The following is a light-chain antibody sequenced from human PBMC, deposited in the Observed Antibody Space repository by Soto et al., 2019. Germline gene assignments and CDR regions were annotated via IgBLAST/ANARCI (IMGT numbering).Light chain of an antibody. CDR3: QSYDSSLSGYV. V-gene: IGLV2-14*01. CDR1: SSDVGGYNS. CDR2: DVT. Sequence: QSALTQPASVSGSPGQSITISCTGTSSDVGGYNSVSWYRQDPGKAPKLMIYDVTNRPSGVSNRFSGSKPGNTASLTISGLQAEDEADYYCQSYDSSLSGYVFGTGTKVTVL. J-gene: IGLJ1*01.